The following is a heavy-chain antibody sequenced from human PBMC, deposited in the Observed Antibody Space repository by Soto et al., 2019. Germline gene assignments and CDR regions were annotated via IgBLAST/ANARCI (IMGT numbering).Heavy chain of an antibody. V-gene: IGHV3-23*01. CDR3: ARPAYCGGDCYSEQYFQH. CDR2: ISGSGGST. CDR1: GFTFSSYA. D-gene: IGHD2-21*02. Sequence: ESGGGLVQPGGSLRLSCAASGFTFSSYAMSWVRQAPGKGLEWVSAISGSGGSTYYADSVKGRFTISRDNSKNTLYLQMNSLRAEDTAVYYCARPAYCGGDCYSEQYFQHWGQGTLVTVSS. J-gene: IGHJ1*01.